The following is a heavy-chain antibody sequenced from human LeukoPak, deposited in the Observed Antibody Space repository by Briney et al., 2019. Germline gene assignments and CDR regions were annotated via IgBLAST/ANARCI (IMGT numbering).Heavy chain of an antibody. Sequence: SETLSLTCTVSGGSISNYYWNWIRQPPGKGLKWIASIYYSGSTNYNPSLKSRVTISVDKSKNQFSLKLSSVTAADTAVYYCARARYYDSSGYQVWYFDLWGRGTLVTVSS. J-gene: IGHJ2*01. CDR3: ARARYYDSSGYQVWYFDL. V-gene: IGHV4-59*01. D-gene: IGHD3-22*01. CDR2: IYYSGST. CDR1: GGSISNYY.